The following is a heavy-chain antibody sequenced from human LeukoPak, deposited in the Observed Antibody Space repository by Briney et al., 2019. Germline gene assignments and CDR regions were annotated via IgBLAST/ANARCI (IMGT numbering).Heavy chain of an antibody. V-gene: IGHV3-53*01. CDR1: GFTVSSNY. J-gene: IGHJ4*02. CDR2: IYSGGST. CDR3: ARDYYGSGSYYGRFDY. D-gene: IGHD3-10*01. Sequence: GSLRLSCAASGFTVSSNYMSWVRQAPGKGLEWVSVIYSGGSTYYADSVKGRFTISRDNSKNTLYLQMNSLRAEDTAVYYCARDYYGSGSYYGRFDYWGQGTLVTVSS.